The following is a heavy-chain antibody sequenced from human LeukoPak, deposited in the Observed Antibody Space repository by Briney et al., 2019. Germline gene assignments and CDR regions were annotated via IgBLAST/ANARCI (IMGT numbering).Heavy chain of an antibody. CDR2: VTPSGGNT. Sequence: ASVKVSCKVSGYTLTELSMHWVRQAPGQGLEWMGWVTPSGGNTVYAQKFQGRVTISRDTSIGASYLELCSLRSEDTAVYYCARGDTQCMDYWGQGTLVTVSS. CDR3: ARGDTQCMDY. J-gene: IGHJ4*02. CDR1: GYTLTELS. V-gene: IGHV1-8*03. D-gene: IGHD2-8*01.